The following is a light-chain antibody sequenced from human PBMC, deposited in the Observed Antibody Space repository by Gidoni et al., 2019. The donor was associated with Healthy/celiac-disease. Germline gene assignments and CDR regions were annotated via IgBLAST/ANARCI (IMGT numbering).Light chain of an antibody. V-gene: IGKV1-39*01. Sequence: DIKMTQSPSSLSASVEDRVTITCRASQSISSYLNWYQQKPGKAPKLLIYAASSLQSGVPSRFSGSGSGTDFTLTISSLQPEDVATYYWQQSYSTPWTFGQGTKVEIK. CDR3: QQSYSTPWT. CDR2: AAS. J-gene: IGKJ1*01. CDR1: QSISSY.